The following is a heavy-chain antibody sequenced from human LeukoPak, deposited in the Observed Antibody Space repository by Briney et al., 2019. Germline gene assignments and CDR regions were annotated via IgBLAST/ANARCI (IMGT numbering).Heavy chain of an antibody. CDR1: GYTFTSYY. CDR2: INPSGGST. V-gene: IGHV1-46*01. J-gene: IGHJ4*02. D-gene: IGHD3-10*01. CDR3: ARERKRGVLSYYFDY. Sequence: ASVKVSCKASGYTFTSYYMHWVRQAPGQGLEWMGIINPSGGSTSYAQKFQGRVTMTRDTSTSTVYMELSSLRSEDTAVYYCARERKRGVLSYYFDYWGQGTLVTVSS.